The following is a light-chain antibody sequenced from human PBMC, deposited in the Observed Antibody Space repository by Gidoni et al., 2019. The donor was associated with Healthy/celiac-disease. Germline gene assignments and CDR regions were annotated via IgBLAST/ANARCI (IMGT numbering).Light chain of an antibody. J-gene: IGLJ3*02. CDR1: SSDVGGYNY. V-gene: IGLV2-11*01. CDR3: CSYAGSYHWV. Sequence: QSALTQPRSVSGSPGQSVTISCTGTSSDVGGYNYVSWYQQHPGKAPKLMFYDVSKRPSGVPDRFSGSKSGNTASLTISGLQAEDEADYYCCSYAGSYHWVFGGGTKLTVL. CDR2: DVS.